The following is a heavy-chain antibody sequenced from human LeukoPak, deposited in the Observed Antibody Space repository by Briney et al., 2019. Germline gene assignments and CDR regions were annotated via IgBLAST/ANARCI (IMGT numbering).Heavy chain of an antibody. Sequence: GGSLRLSCAASGFTFSSYSMNWVRQAPGKGLEWVSSISSSSSYIYYADSVKGRFTISRDNAKNSLYLQMNSLRAEDTAVYYCAATESTYYDILTELPQLFDYRGQGTLVTVSS. CDR3: AATESTYYDILTELPQLFDY. V-gene: IGHV3-21*01. CDR2: ISSSSSYI. CDR1: GFTFSSYS. J-gene: IGHJ4*02. D-gene: IGHD3-9*01.